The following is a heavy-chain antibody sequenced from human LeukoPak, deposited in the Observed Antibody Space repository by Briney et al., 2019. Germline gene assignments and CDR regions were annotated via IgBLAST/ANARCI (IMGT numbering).Heavy chain of an antibody. CDR3: ARATYYDILTGSMYYGMDV. D-gene: IGHD3-9*01. CDR1: GFTFSSYW. Sequence: PGRSLRLSCAASGFTFSSYWMHWVRQAPGKGLVWVSRVNNDGSSTTYADSVQGRFTISRDNAKNTLYLQMNSLRAEDTAVYYCARATYYDILTGSMYYGMDVWGQGTTVTVSS. J-gene: IGHJ6*02. CDR2: VNNDGSST. V-gene: IGHV3-74*01.